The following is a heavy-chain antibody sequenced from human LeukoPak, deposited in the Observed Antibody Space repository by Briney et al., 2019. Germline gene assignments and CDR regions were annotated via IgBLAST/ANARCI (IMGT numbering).Heavy chain of an antibody. Sequence: GGSLRLSCAASGFTFSSYAMSWVRQAPGKGLEWVSSISGSNDNTYYADSVEDRFTISRDNSKNTLSLQMNSLRAEDTAVYYCAKGRGTTVTSAANYWGQGTLVTVSS. CDR3: AKGRGTTVTSAANY. CDR2: ISGSNDNT. J-gene: IGHJ4*02. D-gene: IGHD4-17*01. CDR1: GFTFSSYA. V-gene: IGHV3-23*01.